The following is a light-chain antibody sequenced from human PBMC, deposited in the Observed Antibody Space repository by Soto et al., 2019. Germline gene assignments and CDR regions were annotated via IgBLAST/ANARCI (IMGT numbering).Light chain of an antibody. V-gene: IGLV2-14*01. CDR1: YSDIGTYDS. CDR2: GVN. J-gene: IGLJ1*01. Sequence: QSVLTQPASVSGSPGQSITVSCTGTYSDIGTYDSVSWYQHHPGRAPKLLIFGVNRRPSGISYRFSASKHGNTASLTISGLQAEDEADYYCTSYTRDTTYVFGTGTKV. CDR3: TSYTRDTTYV.